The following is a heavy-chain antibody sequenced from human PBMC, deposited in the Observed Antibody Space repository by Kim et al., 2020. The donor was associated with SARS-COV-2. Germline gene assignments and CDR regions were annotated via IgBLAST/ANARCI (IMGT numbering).Heavy chain of an antibody. CDR2: ISGSGGTS. J-gene: IGHJ5*01. CDR1: GFPFANFP. V-gene: IGHV3-23*01. CDR3: AKDFDS. Sequence: GGSLRLSCVASGFPFANFPMSWVRQRPGRGLEWVAGISGSGGTSIYADAVKGRFTISRDNAKNTVSLQMNSLRADDTARYFCAKDFDS.